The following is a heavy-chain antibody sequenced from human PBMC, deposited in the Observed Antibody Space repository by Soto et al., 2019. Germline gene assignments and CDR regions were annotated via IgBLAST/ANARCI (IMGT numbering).Heavy chain of an antibody. J-gene: IGHJ6*03. D-gene: IGHD6-13*01. CDR3: ARKGAAASYSHYYLDV. V-gene: IGHV4-59*01. Sequence: QVQLQESGPGLVKPSETLSLTCTVSGGSISPYYWSWIRQPPGKGLEWIGYIYYSGNTNYNPSLESRVTISVDTSTNQFSLKLTSGTAAATAVYYCARKGAAASYSHYYLDVWGRGTTVTVSS. CDR1: GGSISPYY. CDR2: IYYSGNT.